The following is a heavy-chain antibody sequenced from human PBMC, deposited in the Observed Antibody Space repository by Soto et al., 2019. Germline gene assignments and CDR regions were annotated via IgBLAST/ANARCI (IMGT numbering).Heavy chain of an antibody. J-gene: IGHJ3*02. CDR2: INPNSGGT. D-gene: IGHD2-15*01. V-gene: IGHV1-2*04. Sequence: ASVKVSCKASGYTFTGYYMHWVRQAPGQGLEWMGWINPNSGGTNYAQKFQGWVTMTGDTSISTAYMELSRLRSDDTAAYYCARVGGYCSGGSCPDAFDIWGQGTMVTVSS. CDR3: ARVGGYCSGGSCPDAFDI. CDR1: GYTFTGYY.